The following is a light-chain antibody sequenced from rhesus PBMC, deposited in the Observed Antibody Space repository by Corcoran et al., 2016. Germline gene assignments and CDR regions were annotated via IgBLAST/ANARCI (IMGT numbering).Light chain of an antibody. CDR3: QQYNNWNT. CDR1: QSVSSY. J-gene: IGKJ3*01. V-gene: IGKV3S9*01. CDR2: GAS. Sequence: EIVMTQSPATLSLSPGERATLSCRASQSVSSYVAWYQQQPEQAPRRLIYGASSRATGIPDRFSGSGSVTDFTLIISSLGTEDVGVYYCQQYNNWNTFGPGTKLDIK.